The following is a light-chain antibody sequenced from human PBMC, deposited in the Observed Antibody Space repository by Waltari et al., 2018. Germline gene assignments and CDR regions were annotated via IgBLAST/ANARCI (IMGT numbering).Light chain of an antibody. J-gene: IGKJ2*01. Sequence: SILYSSNNKNYLAWYQQKPGQAPKLLIYWASTRESGVPDRFSGSGSGTDFTLTIRSLQAEDVAVYHCQQYYSSPPTFGQGTKLEIK. CDR3: QQYYSSPPT. CDR2: WAS. CDR1: SILYSSNNKNY. V-gene: IGKV4-1*01.